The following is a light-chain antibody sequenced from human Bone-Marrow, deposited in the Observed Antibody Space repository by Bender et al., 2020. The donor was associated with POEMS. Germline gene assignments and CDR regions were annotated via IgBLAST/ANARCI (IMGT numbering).Light chain of an antibody. Sequence: QSALTQPASVSGSPGQSITISCTGTSSDVGGYNYVSWYQQHPGKAPKLMIYDVSNRPSGVSNRFSGSKSGNTASLTISGLQADDEADYYCCSYARSSTWVFGGGTALTVL. CDR3: CSYARSSTWV. CDR2: DVS. CDR1: SSDVGGYNY. V-gene: IGLV2-14*01. J-gene: IGLJ3*02.